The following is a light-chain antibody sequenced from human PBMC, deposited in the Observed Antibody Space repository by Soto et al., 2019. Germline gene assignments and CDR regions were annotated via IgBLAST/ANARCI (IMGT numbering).Light chain of an antibody. CDR1: QGISSY. CDR3: QQYYSYLWT. J-gene: IGKJ1*01. Sequence: AIRMTQSPSSFSASTGYRFTITCRASQGISSYLAWYQQKPGKAPKLLIYAASTLQSGVPSRFSGSGSGTDFTLTISCLQSEDFATYYCQQYYSYLWTFGQGTTGDIK. CDR2: AAS. V-gene: IGKV1-8*01.